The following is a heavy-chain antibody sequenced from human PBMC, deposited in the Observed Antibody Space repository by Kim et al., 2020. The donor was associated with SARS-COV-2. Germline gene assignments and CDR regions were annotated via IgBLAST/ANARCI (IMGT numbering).Heavy chain of an antibody. D-gene: IGHD3-10*01. J-gene: IGHJ4*02. Sequence: GGSLRLSCAASGFTFSDHYMDWVRQAPGKGLEWVGRTRNKANSYTTEYAASVKGRFTISRDDSKNSLYLQMNSLKTEDTAVYYCARVATMVRGVIGGVDYWGQGTLVTVSS. CDR1: GFTFSDHY. CDR2: TRNKANSYTT. V-gene: IGHV3-72*01. CDR3: ARVATMVRGVIGGVDY.